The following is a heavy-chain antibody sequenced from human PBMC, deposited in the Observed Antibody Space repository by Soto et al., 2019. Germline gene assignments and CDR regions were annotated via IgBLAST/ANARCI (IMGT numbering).Heavy chain of an antibody. CDR1: GYSFTTYW. CDR3: ARRELSYYYGSGSYYFDF. V-gene: IGHV5-51*01. D-gene: IGHD3-10*01. Sequence: GESLKISCKASGYSFTTYWIGWVRQMPGKGLEWMGIIYPGDSDTKYSPSLQGQVTISADTSISTAYLQWTSLKASDTAMYYCARRELSYYYGSGSYYFDFWGQGTLVTVSS. J-gene: IGHJ4*02. CDR2: IYPGDSDT.